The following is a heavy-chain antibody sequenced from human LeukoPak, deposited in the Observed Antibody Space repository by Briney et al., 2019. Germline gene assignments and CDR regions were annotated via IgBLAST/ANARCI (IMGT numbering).Heavy chain of an antibody. D-gene: IGHD2-21*02. CDR3: ATSPTSDSPGY. V-gene: IGHV1-69*13. CDR2: IIPILGTA. J-gene: IGHJ4*02. CDR1: GGAFSTFA. Sequence: SVKVSCKASGGAFSTFALSWVRQAPGQGLDWMGGIIPILGTANYAQKFQGRVTITADESTSTAYMELSSLRSEDTAVYYCATSPTSDSPGYWGQGTLVTVST.